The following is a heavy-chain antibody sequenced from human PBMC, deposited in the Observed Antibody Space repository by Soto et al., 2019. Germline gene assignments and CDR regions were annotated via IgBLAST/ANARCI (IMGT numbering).Heavy chain of an antibody. V-gene: IGHV1-69*01. CDR1: GGTFSSYA. J-gene: IGHJ4*02. D-gene: IGHD3-10*01. CDR2: IIPIFGTA. CDR3: ARGGGDHGAYDWGTYYFDY. Sequence: QVQLVQSGAEVKKPGSSVKVSCKASGGTFSSYAISWVRQAPGQGLEWMGGIIPIFGTANYAQKFQGRVTITADESTGTAYMELSSLRSEDTAVYYCARGGGDHGAYDWGTYYFDYWGQGTLVTVSS.